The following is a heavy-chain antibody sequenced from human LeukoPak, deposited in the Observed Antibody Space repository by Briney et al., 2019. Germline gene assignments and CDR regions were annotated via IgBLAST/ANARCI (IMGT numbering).Heavy chain of an antibody. D-gene: IGHD3-10*01. Sequence: GGSLRLSCAASGFTVSSNYMSWVRQAPGKGLEWVSVIYSGGSTYYADSVKGRFTISRDSSKNTLYLQMNSLRAEDTAVYYCARVRMVRGVNWFDPWGQGTLVTVSS. CDR1: GFTVSSNY. CDR2: IYSGGST. V-gene: IGHV3-53*01. J-gene: IGHJ5*02. CDR3: ARVRMVRGVNWFDP.